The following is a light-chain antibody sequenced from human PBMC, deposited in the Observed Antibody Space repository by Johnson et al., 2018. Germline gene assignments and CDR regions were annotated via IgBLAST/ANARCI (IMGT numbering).Light chain of an antibody. CDR1: SSNIGNNY. CDR2: ENN. CDR3: GTWDSSLGAGNV. J-gene: IGLJ1*01. V-gene: IGLV1-51*02. Sequence: QSVLTQPPSVSAAPGQKVTISCSGSSSNIGNNYVSWYQQLPGTAPKLLIYENNKRPSGIPDRFSGSKSGTSATLGITGLQTGDEADYYCGTWDSSLGAGNVFGTGNKVTVL.